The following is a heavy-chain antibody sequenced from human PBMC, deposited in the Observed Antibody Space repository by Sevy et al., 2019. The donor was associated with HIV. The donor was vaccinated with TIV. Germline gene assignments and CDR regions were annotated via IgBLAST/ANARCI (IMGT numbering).Heavy chain of an antibody. V-gene: IGHV1-2*02. CDR2: IYPNGGDT. J-gene: IGHJ4*02. D-gene: IGHD3-3*01. CDR3: ARGKREEWLLYLDN. Sequence: ASVKVSCKTSGYTFAAYYIHWVRQAPGQGLEWLGWIYPNGGDTTYAQKFQGRVTVTMSTSINTVYMELTRLRSDDTAVYYCARGKREEWLLYLDNWGPGTLVTASS. CDR1: GYTFAAYY.